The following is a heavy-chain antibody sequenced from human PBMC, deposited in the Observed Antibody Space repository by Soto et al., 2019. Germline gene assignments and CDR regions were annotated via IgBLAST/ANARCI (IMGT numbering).Heavy chain of an antibody. V-gene: IGHV1-18*01. Sequence: ASVKVSCKASGYTFTSYGISWVRQAPGQVLEWMGWISAYNGNTNYAQKLQGRVTMTTDTSTSTAYMELRSLRSDDTAVYYCARALDYDFWSGYYYFDYWGQGTLVTVSS. CDR3: ARALDYDFWSGYYYFDY. CDR1: GYTFTSYG. CDR2: ISAYNGNT. J-gene: IGHJ4*02. D-gene: IGHD3-3*01.